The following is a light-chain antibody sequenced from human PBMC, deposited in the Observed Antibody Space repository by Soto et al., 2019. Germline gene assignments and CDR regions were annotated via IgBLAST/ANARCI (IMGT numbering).Light chain of an antibody. J-gene: IGLJ2*01. CDR1: SSDVGGYNY. CDR3: SSYTSSANRV. Sequence: QSALTQPASVSGSPGQSITISCTGTSSDVGGYNYVSWYQQHPGNAPKLMIYEVSHRPSGVSNRFSGSKSGNTASLTISGLQAEDEADYYCSSYTSSANRVFGGGTKLTVL. V-gene: IGLV2-14*01. CDR2: EVS.